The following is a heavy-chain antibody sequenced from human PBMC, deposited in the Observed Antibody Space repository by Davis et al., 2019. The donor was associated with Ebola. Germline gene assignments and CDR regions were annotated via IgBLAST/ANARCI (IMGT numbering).Heavy chain of an antibody. Sequence: SLKISCAASGFTFDDYAMHWVRQAPGKGLEWVSGISWNSGSIGYADSVKGRFTISRDNAKNSLYLQMNSLRAEDTALYYCAKTLFGADYGMDVWGQGTTVTVSS. CDR3: AKTLFGADYGMDV. V-gene: IGHV3-9*01. J-gene: IGHJ6*02. D-gene: IGHD3-10*01. CDR2: ISWNSGSI. CDR1: GFTFDDYA.